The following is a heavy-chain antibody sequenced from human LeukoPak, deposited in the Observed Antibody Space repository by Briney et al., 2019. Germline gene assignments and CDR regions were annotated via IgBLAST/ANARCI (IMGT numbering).Heavy chain of an antibody. D-gene: IGHD3-22*01. CDR2: ISYDGSNK. V-gene: IGHV3-30-3*01. CDR3: ATRGPDSSGYHDSY. CDR1: GITLSSYD. J-gene: IGHJ4*02. Sequence: GRSLRLSCAASGITLSSYDMHWVRQAPGKALEWVAVISYDGSNKDYADSVKGRFTISRDNSKNTLYLQMNSLRVEDTAVYYCATRGPDSSGYHDSYWGQGTLVTVSS.